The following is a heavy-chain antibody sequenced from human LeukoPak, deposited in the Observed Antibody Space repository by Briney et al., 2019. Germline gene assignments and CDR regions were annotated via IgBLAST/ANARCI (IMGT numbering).Heavy chain of an antibody. V-gene: IGHV3-7*03. CDR1: GFPFSNAW. J-gene: IGHJ4*02. Sequence: GGSLRLSCAVFGPGFPFSNAWMSWVRQAPGKGLEWVANIKLDGSEKNYVDSVKGRFTISRDNTKNSLYLQMNSLRVEDTAVFYCARDQYDTWSRRGNFDSWGQGTLVIVSS. D-gene: IGHD3-3*01. CDR3: ARDQYDTWSRRGNFDS. CDR2: IKLDGSEK.